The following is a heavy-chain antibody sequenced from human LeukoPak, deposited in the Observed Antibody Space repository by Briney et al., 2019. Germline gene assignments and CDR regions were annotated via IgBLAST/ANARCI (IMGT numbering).Heavy chain of an antibody. CDR3: AKDRGSGYLDY. D-gene: IGHD6-19*01. Sequence: GGSLRLSCAASGFTFTSYSMNWVRQAPGKGLEWVSTISGGGGSTYYADSVKGRFTISRDNSKNTLYLQMNSLRVEDTAVYYCAKDRGSGYLDYWGQGTLVTVSS. V-gene: IGHV3-23*01. CDR1: GFTFTSYS. CDR2: ISGGGGST. J-gene: IGHJ4*02.